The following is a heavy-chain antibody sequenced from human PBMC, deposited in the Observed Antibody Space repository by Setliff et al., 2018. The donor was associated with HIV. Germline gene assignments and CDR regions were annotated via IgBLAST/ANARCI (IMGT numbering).Heavy chain of an antibody. D-gene: IGHD3-3*01. CDR1: GGSISSSSYY. Sequence: SETLSLTCTVSGGSISSSSYYWGWIRQPPGKGLEWLGSIYYSGSAYYNPSLKSRVTISVDTSKNQFSLKLSSVTAADTAVYYCARATVAIFGVVTAILHYFDYWGQGTLVT. J-gene: IGHJ4*02. CDR3: ARATVAIFGVVTAILHYFDY. V-gene: IGHV4-39*07. CDR2: IYYSGSA.